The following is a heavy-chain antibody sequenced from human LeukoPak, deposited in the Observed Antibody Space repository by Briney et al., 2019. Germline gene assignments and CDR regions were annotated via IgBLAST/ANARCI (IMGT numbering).Heavy chain of an antibody. CDR1: GFTFSSYS. CDR2: VSSTSSFI. J-gene: IGHJ6*02. V-gene: IGHV3-21*01. D-gene: IGHD3-10*01. Sequence: GGSLRLSCAASGFTFSSYSINWVRQAPGKGLEWVSCVSSTSSFIYYADSVKGRFTISRDNAKNSLYLQMNSLRAEDTAVYYCARDAVRGVITPYYYYGMDVWGQGTTVTVSS. CDR3: ARDAVRGVITPYYYYGMDV.